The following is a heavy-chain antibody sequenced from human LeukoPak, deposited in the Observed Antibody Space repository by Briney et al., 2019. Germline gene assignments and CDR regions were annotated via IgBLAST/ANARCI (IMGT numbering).Heavy chain of an antibody. J-gene: IGHJ4*02. CDR2: INTNTGNP. D-gene: IGHD3-10*01. V-gene: IGHV7-4-1*02. Sequence: GASVKVSCKASGYTFTSYAMNWVRQAPGQGLEWMGWINTNTGNPTYAQGFTGRFVFSLDTSVSTAYLQISSLKAEDTAVYYCARDLRNLPPVLLWLGKSRGDGYFDYWGQGTLVTVSS. CDR3: ARDLRNLPPVLLWLGKSRGDGYFDY. CDR1: GYTFTSYA.